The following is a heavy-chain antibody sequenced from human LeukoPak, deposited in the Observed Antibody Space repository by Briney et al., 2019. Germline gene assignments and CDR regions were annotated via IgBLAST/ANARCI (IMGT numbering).Heavy chain of an antibody. CDR1: GFTFDDYA. CDR3: LAGQTRYYFDY. V-gene: IGHV3-43*02. Sequence: GGSLRLSCAASGFTFDDYAMHWVRQAPGKGLEWVSRISGDGGSTYYGDSVKGRFTISRDNSKNSLYLQMNSLRTEDTALYYCLAGQTRYYFDYWGQGTLVTVSS. D-gene: IGHD6-19*01. CDR2: ISGDGGST. J-gene: IGHJ4*02.